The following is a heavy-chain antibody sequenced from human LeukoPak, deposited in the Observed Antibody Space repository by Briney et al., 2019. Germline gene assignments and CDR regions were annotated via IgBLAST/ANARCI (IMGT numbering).Heavy chain of an antibody. CDR3: ARDRDPVVATSFFDY. CDR2: IYYSGST. CDR1: GGSISSSSYY. V-gene: IGHV4-39*07. J-gene: IGHJ4*02. D-gene: IGHD5-12*01. Sequence: PSETLSLTCTVSGGSISSSSYYWGWIRQPPGKGLEWIGSIYYSGSTYYNPSLKRRVTISVDTSKNQFSLKLSSVTAADTAVYYCARDRDPVVATSFFDYWGQGTLVTVSS.